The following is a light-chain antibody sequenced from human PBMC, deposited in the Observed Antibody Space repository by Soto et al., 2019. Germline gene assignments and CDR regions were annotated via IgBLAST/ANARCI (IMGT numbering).Light chain of an antibody. J-gene: IGLJ1*01. CDR2: DVS. Sequence: QSALTQPASVSGSPGQSITISCTGTSSDVGGYNYDSWYQHHPGKAPKLMIYDVSDRPSGVSNRFSGSKSGNTASLTISGLQAEDEANYYCSSYTSSSTLGFGTGTKLTVL. CDR1: SSDVGGYNY. V-gene: IGLV2-14*03. CDR3: SSYTSSSTLG.